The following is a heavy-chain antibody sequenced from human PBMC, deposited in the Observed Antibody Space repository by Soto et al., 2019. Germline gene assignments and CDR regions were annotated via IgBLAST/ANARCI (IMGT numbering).Heavy chain of an antibody. V-gene: IGHV1-69*13. CDR3: ARDGAPGYYYYGMDV. CDR2: IIPIFGTA. Sequence: SVKLSCKASGGTFSIYAIIWVRQAPGQGLEWMGGIIPIFGTANYAQKFQGRVTITADESTSTAYMELSSLRSEDTAVYYCARDGAPGYYYYGMDVWGQGTTVTVSS. CDR1: GGTFSIYA. J-gene: IGHJ6*02.